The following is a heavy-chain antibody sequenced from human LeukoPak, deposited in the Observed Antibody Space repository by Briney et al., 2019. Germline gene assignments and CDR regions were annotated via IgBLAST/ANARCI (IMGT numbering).Heavy chain of an antibody. CDR1: GYSISSGYY. D-gene: IGHD1-26*01. CDR3: AGSSGSYYLYNWFDP. CDR2: IYHSGST. Sequence: SETLSLTCTVSGYSISSGYYWGWIRQPPGKGLEWIGSIYHSGSTYYNPSLKSRVTISVDTSKNQFSLKLSSVTAADTAVYYCAGSSGSYYLYNWFDPWGQGTLVTVSS. J-gene: IGHJ5*02. V-gene: IGHV4-38-2*02.